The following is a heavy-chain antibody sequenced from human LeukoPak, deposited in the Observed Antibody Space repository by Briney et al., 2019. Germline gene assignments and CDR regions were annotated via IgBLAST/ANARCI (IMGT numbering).Heavy chain of an antibody. CDR1: GFTFSSYW. CDR3: AKDIRGRGAYGPFDY. CDR2: ISWNSGSI. Sequence: PGGSLRLSCAASGFTFSSYWMHWVRQAPGKGLEWVSGISWNSGSIGYADSVKGRFTISRNNAKNSLYLKMNSLRPEDTALYYCAKDIRGRGAYGPFDYWGRGTLVTVSS. J-gene: IGHJ4*02. V-gene: IGHV3-9*01. D-gene: IGHD5-12*01.